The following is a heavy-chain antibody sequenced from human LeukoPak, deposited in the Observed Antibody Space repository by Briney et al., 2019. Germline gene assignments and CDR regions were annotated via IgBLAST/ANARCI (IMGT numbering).Heavy chain of an antibody. Sequence: GGSLRLSCAASGFSFSSYEMNWVRQAPGKGLDCVSYITSSGLTIYYAASVHGRFTISRDNANNSLNLQMNSLRAEDTAVYYCASSWGSLGYWGQGTLVTVSS. CDR1: GFSFSSYE. D-gene: IGHD3-16*01. CDR2: ITSSGLTI. J-gene: IGHJ4*02. V-gene: IGHV3-48*03. CDR3: ASSWGSLGY.